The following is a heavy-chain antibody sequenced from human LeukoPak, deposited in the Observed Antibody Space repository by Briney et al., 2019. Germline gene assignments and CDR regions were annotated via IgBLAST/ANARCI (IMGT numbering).Heavy chain of an antibody. CDR3: ASGLAAAGKTSWFDP. J-gene: IGHJ5*02. D-gene: IGHD6-13*01. CDR1: GGTFSSYA. CDR2: IIPIFGTA. Sequence: SVKVSCKASGGTFSSYAISWVRQAPGQGLEWMGGIIPIFGTANYAQKFQGRVTITADESTSTAYMELSSLRSEDTAVYYCASGLAAAGKTSWFDPWGQGTLVTVSS. V-gene: IGHV1-69*13.